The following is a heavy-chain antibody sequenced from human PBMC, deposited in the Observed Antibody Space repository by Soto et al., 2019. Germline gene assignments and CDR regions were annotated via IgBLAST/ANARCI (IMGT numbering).Heavy chain of an antibody. CDR1: GGSFSGYY. CDR3: AIPSYALNWDFHYGMQV. Sequence: PSETLSLTCAVSGGSFSGYYWTWIRQIPGKGLEWIGEINQSGNTKYNPSLMSRVTMSVDTSRNQFSLKLRSVTAADTAVYYCAIPSYALNWDFHYGMQVWGQATSVTVSS. CDR2: INQSGNT. V-gene: IGHV4-34*01. J-gene: IGHJ6*02. D-gene: IGHD2-2*01.